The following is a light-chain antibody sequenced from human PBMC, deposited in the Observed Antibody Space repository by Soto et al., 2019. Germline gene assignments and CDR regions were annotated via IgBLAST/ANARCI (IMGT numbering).Light chain of an antibody. CDR3: SAWDDRLSGRL. CDR1: SSDVGGYNY. Sequence: QSALTQPASVSGSPGQSITISCTGTSSDVGGYNYVSWYQQHPGKAPKLLIYDDNERPSGVPDRFSGSKSGSSASLAISGLQSEDEADYFCSAWDDRLSGRLFGGGTKVTVL. V-gene: IGLV2-14*01. CDR2: DDN. J-gene: IGLJ2*01.